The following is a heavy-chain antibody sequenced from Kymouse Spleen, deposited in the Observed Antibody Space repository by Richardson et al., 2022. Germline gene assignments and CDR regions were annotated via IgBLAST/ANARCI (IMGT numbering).Heavy chain of an antibody. CDR2: IWYDGSNK. CDR1: GFTFSSYG. Sequence: QVQLVESGGGVVQPGRSLRLSCAASGFTFSSYGMHWVRQAPGKGLEWVAVIWYDGSNKYYADSVKGRFTISRDNSKNTLYLQMNSLRAEDTAVYYCARVGATTLYYYYYGMDVWGQGTTVTVSS. J-gene: IGHJ6*02. CDR3: ARVGATTLYYYYYGMDV. D-gene: IGHD1-26*01. V-gene: IGHV3-33*01.